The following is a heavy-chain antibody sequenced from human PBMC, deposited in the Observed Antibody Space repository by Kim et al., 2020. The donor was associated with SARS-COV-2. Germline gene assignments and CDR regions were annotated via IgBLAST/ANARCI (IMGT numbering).Heavy chain of an antibody. D-gene: IGHD1-26*01. CDR1: GASIKIGPYS. V-gene: IGHV4-39*01. CDR3: SRHTPGGYNLYYFDS. J-gene: IGHJ4*02. Sequence: SETLSLTCSVSGASIKIGPYSWGWIRQPPGKGLEWIGSLLHSGTTYYNASLKSRVSISADASKNQFSLTLNSVTAADTAVYYCSRHTPGGYNLYYFDSWGPGTLVIVSS. CDR2: LLHSGTT.